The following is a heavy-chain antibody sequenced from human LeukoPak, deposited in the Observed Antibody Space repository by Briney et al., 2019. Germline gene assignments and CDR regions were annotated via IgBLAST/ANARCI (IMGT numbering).Heavy chain of an antibody. V-gene: IGHV1-18*04. J-gene: IGHJ5*02. Sequence: GASVKVSCKASGYTFTSYGISWVRQAPGQGLEWMGWISAYNGDTNYAQKLQGRVTMTTDTSTSTAYMELRSLRSDDTAVYYCARDQHGVTTRWFDPWGQGTLVTVSS. CDR2: ISAYNGDT. CDR3: ARDQHGVTTRWFDP. CDR1: GYTFTSYG. D-gene: IGHD4-17*01.